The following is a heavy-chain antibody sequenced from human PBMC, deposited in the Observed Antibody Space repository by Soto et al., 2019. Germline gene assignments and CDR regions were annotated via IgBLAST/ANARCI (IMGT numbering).Heavy chain of an antibody. CDR3: GRDGALGDTAVVDS. J-gene: IGHJ4*02. D-gene: IGHD5-18*01. Sequence: VQLVESGGGVVQPGKYLRLSCAASGFTFSTYGMHWVRQAPGKGLEWVAVIWYDGSNKYHGDSLKGRFTISRDNSKNTLYLQINNLRAEDTAVYYCGRDGALGDTAVVDSWGQGTLVTVSS. CDR2: IWYDGSNK. V-gene: IGHV3-33*01. CDR1: GFTFSTYG.